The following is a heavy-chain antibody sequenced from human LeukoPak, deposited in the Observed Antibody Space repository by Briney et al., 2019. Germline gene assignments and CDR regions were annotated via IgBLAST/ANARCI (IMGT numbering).Heavy chain of an antibody. CDR3: ARGWDRAHPTGFEFDV. CDR2: ISSSGTTI. V-gene: IGHV3-48*03. Sequence: QPGGPLRLSCAASGFTFSSYEMNWVRQAPGKGLEWVSFISSSGTTINQPDSVKGRFTISRDNAKNSVHLQMDNLRVEDTAVYYCARGWDRAHPTGFEFDVWGQGTLVTVSS. D-gene: IGHD1-26*01. J-gene: IGHJ4*02. CDR1: GFTFSSYE.